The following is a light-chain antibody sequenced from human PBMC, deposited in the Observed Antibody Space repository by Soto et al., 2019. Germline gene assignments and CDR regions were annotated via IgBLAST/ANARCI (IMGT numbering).Light chain of an antibody. Sequence: ETVMTQSPGALSVSPVERATLSCRASQSVSIHLAWYQQKPGQAPRLLIYDTSTRATGIPARFSGSGSGTEFTLTISSLQSEDFAVYYCQQYSNWPPITFGQGTRLEIK. CDR2: DTS. J-gene: IGKJ5*01. V-gene: IGKV3-15*01. CDR1: QSVSIH. CDR3: QQYSNWPPIT.